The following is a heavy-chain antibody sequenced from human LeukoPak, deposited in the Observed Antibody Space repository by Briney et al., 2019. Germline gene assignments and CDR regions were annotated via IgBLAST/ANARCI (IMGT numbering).Heavy chain of an antibody. J-gene: IGHJ4*02. CDR1: GGSISSSSYY. V-gene: IGHV4-39*07. D-gene: IGHD1-26*01. CDR2: IYYSGST. Sequence: SETLSLTCTVSGGSISSSSYYWGWIRQPPGKGLEWIGSIYYSGSTYYNPSLKSRVTISVDTSKNQFSLKLSSVTAADTAVYYCVRDAGATMRTYYFHYWGQGTLVTVSS. CDR3: VRDAGATMRTYYFHY.